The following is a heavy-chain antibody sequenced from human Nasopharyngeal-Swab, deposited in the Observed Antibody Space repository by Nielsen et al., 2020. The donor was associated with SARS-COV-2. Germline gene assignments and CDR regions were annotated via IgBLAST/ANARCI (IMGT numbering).Heavy chain of an antibody. CDR2: ISYDGIKK. CDR3: AKDHQLIRNYYYYDMDV. Sequence: VRQAPGTGLEWMAVISYDGIKKYYADSVKGRFTLSRDNSKNTLYLQMNSLRTEDTAVYYCAKDHQLIRNYYYYDMDVWGQGTTVTVSS. V-gene: IGHV3-30*18. J-gene: IGHJ6*02. D-gene: IGHD2-8*01.